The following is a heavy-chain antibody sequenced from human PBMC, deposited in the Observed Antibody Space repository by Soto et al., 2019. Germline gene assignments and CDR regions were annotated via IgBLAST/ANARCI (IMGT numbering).Heavy chain of an antibody. CDR3: ARHHGPTTSENWFDP. Sequence: QVHLFQLGVEVKTLGASVKVSCRPSGSTFSTYLFRWVRQAPGQGLEWRGWISTYSGDTKYAQKFQVRVTMTTDTSTTTAYLELRSLRSDDTAVYYCARHHGPTTSENWFDPWGQGTLVTVSS. V-gene: IGHV1-18*01. CDR2: ISTYSGDT. J-gene: IGHJ5*02. D-gene: IGHD5-12*01. CDR1: GSTFSTYL.